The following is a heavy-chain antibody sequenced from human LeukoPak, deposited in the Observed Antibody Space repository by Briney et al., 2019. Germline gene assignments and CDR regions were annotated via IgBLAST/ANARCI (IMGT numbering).Heavy chain of an antibody. V-gene: IGHV1-69*13. CDR3: AREIRYRVEIGFDP. CDR1: GGTFSSYA. J-gene: IGHJ5*02. D-gene: IGHD1-1*01. CDR2: IIPIFGTA. Sequence: ASVKVSCKASGGTFSSYAISWVRQAPGQGLEWMGGIIPIFGTANYAQKFRGRVTITADESTSTAYMELSSLRSEDTAVYYCAREIRYRVEIGFDPWGQGTLVTVSS.